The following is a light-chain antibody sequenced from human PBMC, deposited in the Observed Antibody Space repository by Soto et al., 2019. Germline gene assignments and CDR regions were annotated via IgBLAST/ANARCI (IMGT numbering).Light chain of an antibody. CDR2: STN. CDR1: SGSVSTSYY. J-gene: IGLJ3*02. V-gene: IGLV8-61*01. CDR3: VLYMGSVIWV. Sequence: QTVVTQEPSFSVSPGRTVTLTCGLSSGSVSTSYYPIWYQQTPGQAPRTLIYSTNTRSSGVPDRFSGSILGNKAALTITGAQADDESDYSCVLYMGSVIWVFGGGTKVTVL.